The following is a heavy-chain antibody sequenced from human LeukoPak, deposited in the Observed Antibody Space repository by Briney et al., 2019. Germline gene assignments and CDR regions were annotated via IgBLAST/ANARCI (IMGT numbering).Heavy chain of an antibody. CDR2: IYPGDSDT. CDR1: GYSFTSYW. V-gene: IGHV5-51*01. Sequence: GESLKISCKGSGYSFTSYWIGWVRQMPGKGLEWMGIIYPGDSDTRYSPSFQGQVTISADKSISTAYLQWSSLKASDTAMYYCASRSESAYDAFDIWGQGTMVIVSS. J-gene: IGHJ3*02. CDR3: ASRSESAYDAFDI.